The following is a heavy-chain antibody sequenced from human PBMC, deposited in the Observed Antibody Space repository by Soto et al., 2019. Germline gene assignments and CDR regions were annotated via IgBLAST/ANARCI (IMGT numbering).Heavy chain of an antibody. D-gene: IGHD3-16*01. CDR3: ARVKLGSYDWFDP. CDR1: GFTFSDYR. Sequence: GGSLILSCAASGFTFSDYRMHWVRLVPGKGLLWVSRINPDGSRTNYADSVKGRFATYRDNAKNTVYLQMNSLRAEDTAVYYCARVKLGSYDWFDPWGQGTLVTVSS. V-gene: IGHV3-74*01. J-gene: IGHJ5*02. CDR2: INPDGSRT.